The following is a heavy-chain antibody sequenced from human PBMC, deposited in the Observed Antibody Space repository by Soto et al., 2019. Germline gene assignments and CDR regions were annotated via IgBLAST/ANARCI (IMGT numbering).Heavy chain of an antibody. J-gene: IGHJ6*02. CDR3: ARGSGSGRLYYYYGMDV. Sequence: PSETLSLTCAVSGGSISSSNWWSWVRQPPGKGLEWIGEIYHSGSTNYNPSLKSRVTISVDKSKKQFSLKLSSMTAADTAVYYCARGSGSGRLYYYYGMDVWGQGTTVTVSS. D-gene: IGHD3-10*01. CDR1: GGSISSSNW. CDR2: IYHSGST. V-gene: IGHV4-4*02.